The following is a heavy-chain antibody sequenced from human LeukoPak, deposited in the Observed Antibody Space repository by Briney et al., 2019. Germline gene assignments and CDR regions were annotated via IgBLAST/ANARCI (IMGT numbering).Heavy chain of an antibody. CDR1: GDSISYFY. CDR3: ARGLAGGSYYFDY. J-gene: IGHJ4*02. CDR2: ISGSGST. Sequence: SETLSLTCSVSGDSISYFYWSWIRQAAGKGLEWIGRISGSGSTDYNASLKSRVTISVDTSKNQFSLKLSSVTAADTAVYYCARGLAGGSYYFDYWGQGTLVTVSS. V-gene: IGHV4-4*07. D-gene: IGHD6-19*01.